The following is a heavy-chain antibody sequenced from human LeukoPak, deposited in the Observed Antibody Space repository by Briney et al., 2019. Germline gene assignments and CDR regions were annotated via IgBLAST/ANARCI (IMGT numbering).Heavy chain of an antibody. CDR1: GFTFSDYF. D-gene: IGHD2-8*01. CDR3: ARVNPTNSCFYTY. J-gene: IGHJ1*01. Sequence: GGSLRLSCAASGFTFSDYFMSWVRQAPEKGLEWVSYIGPSSDNINYADSVKGRFTVSRDNAKNSLYLQMNSLRAEDTAVYYCARVNPTNSCFYTYWGQGTLVTVSS. V-gene: IGHV3-11*06. CDR2: IGPSSDNI.